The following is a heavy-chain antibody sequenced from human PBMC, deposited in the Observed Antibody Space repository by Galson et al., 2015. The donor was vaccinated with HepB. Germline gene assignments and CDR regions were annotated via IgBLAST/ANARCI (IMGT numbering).Heavy chain of an antibody. D-gene: IGHD3-10*01. J-gene: IGHJ6*02. CDR3: ARRITMVRGVIMRDYYGMDV. CDR1: GYTFTSYG. Sequence: SVKVSCKASGYTFTSYGISWVRQAPGQGLEWMGWISAYNGNTNYAQKLQGRVTMTTDTSTSTAYMELRSLRSDDTAVYYCARRITMVRGVIMRDYYGMDVWGQGTTVTVSS. V-gene: IGHV1-18*04. CDR2: ISAYNGNT.